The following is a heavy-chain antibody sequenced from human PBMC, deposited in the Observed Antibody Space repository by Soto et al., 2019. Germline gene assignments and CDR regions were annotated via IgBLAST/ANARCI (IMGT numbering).Heavy chain of an antibody. Sequence: RAPVKVSCKASGGTFSSYAISWVRQAPGQGLEWMGRISPKSGVTDYAQKFQGRVSLTWDTSLNTAYMELSSLMSEDTAVYYCARPPGYISDWYYFDLWGQGTQVTVSS. CDR1: GGTFSSYA. J-gene: IGHJ4*02. CDR3: ARPPGYISDWYYFDL. V-gene: IGHV1-2*02. CDR2: ISPKSGVT. D-gene: IGHD3-9*01.